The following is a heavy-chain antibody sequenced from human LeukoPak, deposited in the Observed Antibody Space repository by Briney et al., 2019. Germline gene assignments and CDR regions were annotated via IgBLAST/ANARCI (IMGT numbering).Heavy chain of an antibody. CDR3: ARGGTYGSGRNQHTTLDS. J-gene: IGHJ4*02. V-gene: IGHV4-4*07. CDR1: GGSISNDY. D-gene: IGHD3-10*01. Sequence: SETLSLTCTVSGGSISNDYWSWIRQAAGKELEWIWRVYTSGSTNYNPSLKSRVTISLDNSKKKFSMNLNSVTGADTAVYYCARGGTYGSGRNQHTTLDSWGPGTLVTVSS. CDR2: VYTSGST.